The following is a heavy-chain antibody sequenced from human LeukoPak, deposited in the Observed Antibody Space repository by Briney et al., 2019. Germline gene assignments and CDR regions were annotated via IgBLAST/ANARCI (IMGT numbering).Heavy chain of an antibody. CDR2: IKHDGSEK. CDR1: GFIFTNYF. J-gene: IGHJ4*02. V-gene: IGHV3-7*01. D-gene: IGHD3-22*01. CDR3: ATDRGWRSSGYYLYYFEY. Sequence: PGGSLRLSCAACGFIFTNYFMSWVRQAPGKGLEWVASIKHDGSEKYYVDSVRRRFTISRDNNMNSLYLQMSSLRAEDTAVYYCATDRGWRSSGYYLYYFEYWGQGTLSPTPQ.